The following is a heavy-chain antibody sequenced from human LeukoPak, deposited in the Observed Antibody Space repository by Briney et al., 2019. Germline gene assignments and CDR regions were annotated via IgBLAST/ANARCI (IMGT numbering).Heavy chain of an antibody. CDR2: VFYSGST. CDR1: GGSMSSSSYY. J-gene: IGHJ4*02. Sequence: SETLSLTCTVSGGSMSSSSYYWGWIRQPPGKGLEGIGSVFYSGSTYYNPSLKSRVTISVDTSKNQFSLKLSSVTAADTAVYYCARHTPFWSGYSYYFDYWGQGTLVTVSS. CDR3: ARHTPFWSGYSYYFDY. V-gene: IGHV4-39*01. D-gene: IGHD3-3*01.